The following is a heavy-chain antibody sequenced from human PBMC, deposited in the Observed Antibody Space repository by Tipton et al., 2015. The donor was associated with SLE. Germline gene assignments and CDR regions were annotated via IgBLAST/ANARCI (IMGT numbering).Heavy chain of an antibody. CDR3: AKMDTSTAGDYYMDV. D-gene: IGHD5-18*01. J-gene: IGHJ6*03. CDR2: IKQDGSEK. CDR1: GFTFSSYW. V-gene: IGHV3-7*03. Sequence: SLRLSCAASGFTFSSYWMSWVRQAPGKGLEWVANIKQDGSEKYYVDSVKGRFTISRDNAKNSLYLQMNSLRAEDTAVYYCAKMDTSTAGDYYMDVWGKGTTVTVSS.